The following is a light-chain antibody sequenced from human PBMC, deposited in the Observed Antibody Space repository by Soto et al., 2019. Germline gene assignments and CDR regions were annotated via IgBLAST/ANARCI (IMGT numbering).Light chain of an antibody. CDR3: QPFNSYPLT. CDR2: AAS. J-gene: IGKJ4*01. V-gene: IGKV1-13*02. CDR1: QGISSA. Sequence: AIQLTQSPSSLSASVGDRVTITCRASQGISSALAWYQQKPGKAPKLLIYAASSLESGVPSRCSVSGSGKDFTLNISSLQLEDFATYCCQPFNSYPLTFGGGTKVEIK.